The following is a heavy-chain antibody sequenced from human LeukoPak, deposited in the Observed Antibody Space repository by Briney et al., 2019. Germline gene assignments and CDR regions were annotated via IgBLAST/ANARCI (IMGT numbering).Heavy chain of an antibody. CDR1: GGSISSSNW. CDR3: AKDSYYYDSSAYTL. D-gene: IGHD3-22*01. J-gene: IGHJ4*02. V-gene: IGHV4-4*02. Sequence: SGTLSLTCAVSGGSISSSNWWSWVRQPPGKGLEWIGEIYHSGSTNYNPSLKSRVTISVDKSKNQFSLKLSSVTAADTAVYYCAKDSYYYDSSAYTLWGQGTLVTVSS. CDR2: IYHSGST.